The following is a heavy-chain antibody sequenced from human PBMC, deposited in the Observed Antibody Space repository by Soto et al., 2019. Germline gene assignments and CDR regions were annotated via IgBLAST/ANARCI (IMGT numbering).Heavy chain of an antibody. V-gene: IGHV3-23*01. CDR2: ISGSGGST. CDR3: ARGLITFGGVNY. CDR1: GFTFSSYA. D-gene: IGHD3-16*01. J-gene: IGHJ4*02. Sequence: HPGGSLRLSCAASGFTFSSYAMSWVRQAPGKGLEWVSAISGSGGSTYYADSVKGRFTISRDNSKNTLYLQMNSLGPEDSAVYYCARGLITFGGVNYWGQGTQVTVSS.